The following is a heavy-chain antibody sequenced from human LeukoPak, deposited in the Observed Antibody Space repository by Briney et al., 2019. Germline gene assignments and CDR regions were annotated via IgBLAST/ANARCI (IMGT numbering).Heavy chain of an antibody. V-gene: IGHV4-39*07. CDR1: GGSITRSNYY. CDR2: IYYSGAT. D-gene: IGHD2-21*01. J-gene: IGHJ4*02. CDR3: AGLGDGRTFDS. Sequence: SETLSLTCTVSGGSITRSNYYWGWIRQPPGKGLEWIGSIYYSGATFYNPSLKSRVTMSVDTSKNQFSLKLSSVTAADTAVYYCAGLGDGRTFDSWGQGTLVTVSS.